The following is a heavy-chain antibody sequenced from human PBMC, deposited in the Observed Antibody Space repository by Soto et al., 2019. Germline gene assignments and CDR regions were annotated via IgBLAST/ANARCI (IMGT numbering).Heavy chain of an antibody. CDR1: GYTFTSYG. V-gene: IGHV1-18*01. J-gene: IGHJ6*02. CDR3: ARGAYDFWSGRRRNMDV. CDR2: ISAYNGNT. Sequence: GASVKVSCKASGYTFTSYGIIWVRQAPGQGLEWMGWISAYNGNTNYAQKLQGRVTMTTDTSTSTAYMELRSLRSDDTAVYYCARGAYDFWSGRRRNMDVWGQGTTVTVSS. D-gene: IGHD3-3*01.